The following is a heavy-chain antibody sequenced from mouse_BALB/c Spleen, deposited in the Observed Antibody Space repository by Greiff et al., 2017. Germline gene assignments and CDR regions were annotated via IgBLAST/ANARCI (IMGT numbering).Heavy chain of an antibody. V-gene: IGHV1-77*01. CDR2: IYPGSGST. D-gene: IGHD2-4*01. Sequence: QVQLQQSGPELVKPGGSVNMSCKASGYTFTDYVISWVKQRTGQGLEWIGEIYPGSGSTYYNERLKGMVTLSTDKASNTAYMQISSLKSEDSAVYFCVVDYDYERDYWGQGTSVTVSS. J-gene: IGHJ4*01. CDR3: VVDYDYERDY. CDR1: GYTFTDYV.